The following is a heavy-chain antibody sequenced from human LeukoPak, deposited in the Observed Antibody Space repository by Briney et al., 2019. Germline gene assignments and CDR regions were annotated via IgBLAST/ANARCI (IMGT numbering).Heavy chain of an antibody. Sequence: ASVKVSCKASGYTFTDYYIHWVRQAPGQGLEWMGWISPYNGNTNYAQKFQGRVTMTTDTSTSTAYMELRSLRSDDTAVFYCARDPRWELPPLDYWGQGTLVTVSS. CDR3: ARDPRWELPPLDY. D-gene: IGHD1-26*01. V-gene: IGHV1-18*04. J-gene: IGHJ4*02. CDR1: GYTFTDYY. CDR2: ISPYNGNT.